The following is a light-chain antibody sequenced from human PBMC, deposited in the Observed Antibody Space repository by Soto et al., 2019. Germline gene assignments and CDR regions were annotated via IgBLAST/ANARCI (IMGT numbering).Light chain of an antibody. V-gene: IGLV1-40*01. J-gene: IGLJ1*01. CDR1: CSYIWADYD. CDR2: GIT. CDR3: LSYESSLGGRV. Sequence: QAVVTQPPSLSGAPGQRVTISCTVSCSYIWADYDVHWYQQLPGTAPKLLIYGITNRPLGVPDRFSGSKSCTSAPLAITGRQAEDVAEYYCLSYESSLGGRVFGTGTKLTVL.